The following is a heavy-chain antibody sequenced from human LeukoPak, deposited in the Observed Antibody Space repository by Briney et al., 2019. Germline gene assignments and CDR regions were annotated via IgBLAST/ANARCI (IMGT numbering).Heavy chain of an antibody. J-gene: IGHJ4*02. CDR2: IRYDGSNK. D-gene: IGHD3-22*01. CDR1: GFTFSSYG. V-gene: IGHV3-30*02. Sequence: GGSLRLSCAASGFTFSSYGMHWVRQAPGKGLEWVAFIRYDGSNKYYADSVKGRFTISRDNSKNTLYLQMNSLRAEDTAVYYCAKDQYYYDSSGFWIDYWGQGTLVTVSS. CDR3: AKDQYYYDSSGFWIDY.